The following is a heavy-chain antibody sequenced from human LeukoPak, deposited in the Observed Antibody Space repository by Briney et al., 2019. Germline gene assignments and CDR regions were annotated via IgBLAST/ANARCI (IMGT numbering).Heavy chain of an antibody. CDR3: ARGPRYYDSSPLDY. Sequence: ASVKVSCKASGGTFSSYAISWVRQAPGQGLEWMGWINPNSGGTNYAQKFQGWVTMTRDTSISTAYMELSRLRSDDTAVYYCARGPRYYDSSPLDYWGQGTLVTVSS. J-gene: IGHJ4*02. D-gene: IGHD3-22*01. V-gene: IGHV1-2*04. CDR1: GGTFSSYA. CDR2: INPNSGGT.